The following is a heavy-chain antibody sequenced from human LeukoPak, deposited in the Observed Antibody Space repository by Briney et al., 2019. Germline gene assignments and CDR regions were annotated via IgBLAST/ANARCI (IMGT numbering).Heavy chain of an antibody. Sequence: SEALSLTCAVYGGSFSGYYWSWIRQPPGKGLEWIGEINHSGSTNYNPSLKSRVTISVDTSKNQFSLKPSSVTAADTAVYYCARGQPGNWFDPWGQGTLVTVSS. J-gene: IGHJ5*02. CDR2: INHSGST. CDR1: GGSFSGYY. V-gene: IGHV4-34*01. CDR3: ARGQPGNWFDP. D-gene: IGHD1-14*01.